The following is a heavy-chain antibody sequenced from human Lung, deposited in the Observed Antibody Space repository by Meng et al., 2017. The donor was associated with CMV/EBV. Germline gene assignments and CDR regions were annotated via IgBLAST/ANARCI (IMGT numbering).Heavy chain of an antibody. J-gene: IGHJ4*02. V-gene: IGHV3-30*02. CDR2: IRYDGSNK. CDR3: AKDELAAAGTETFPPYAY. D-gene: IGHD6-13*01. Sequence: GESLKISCAASGFTFSSYGMHWVRQAPGKGLEWVAFIRYDGSNKYYADSVKGRFTISRDNSKNTLYLQMNSLRAEDTAVYYCAKDELAAAGTETFPPYAYWGQGTLVTVSS. CDR1: GFTFSSYG.